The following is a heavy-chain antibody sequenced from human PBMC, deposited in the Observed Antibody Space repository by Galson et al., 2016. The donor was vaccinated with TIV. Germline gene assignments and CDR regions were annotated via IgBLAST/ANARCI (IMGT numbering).Heavy chain of an antibody. J-gene: IGHJ4*02. CDR1: GDAMNTGVYS. D-gene: IGHD2/OR15-2a*01. CDR2: VYHSGST. CDR3: ARAFSMRRKYYFDT. Sequence: TLSLTCSVSGDAMNTGVYSWRWVRQSPGKGLEWIGYVYHSGSTYYNPSLKSRVSMSVDRSQKKFSLKLTSVTAADTAVYYCARAFSMRRKYYFDTWGQGALVFVPS. V-gene: IGHV4-30-2*06.